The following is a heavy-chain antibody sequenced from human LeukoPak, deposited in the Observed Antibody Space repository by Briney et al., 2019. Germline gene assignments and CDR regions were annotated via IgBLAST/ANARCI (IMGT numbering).Heavy chain of an antibody. CDR2: INHRGST. V-gene: IGHV4-34*01. D-gene: IGHD2-15*01. CDR1: GGSFSGYY. Sequence: SETLSLTCAVYGGSFSGYYWSWIRQPPGKGLEWIGEINHRGSTNYNPSLKSRVTISVDTSKNQFSLKLSSVTAADTAVYYCARRDCSGGSCYVNWFDPWGQGTLVTVSS. J-gene: IGHJ5*02. CDR3: ARRDCSGGSCYVNWFDP.